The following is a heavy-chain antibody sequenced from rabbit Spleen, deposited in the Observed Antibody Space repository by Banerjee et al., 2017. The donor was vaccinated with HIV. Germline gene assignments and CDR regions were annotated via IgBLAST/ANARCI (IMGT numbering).Heavy chain of an antibody. D-gene: IGHD2-1*01. Sequence: QEQLVESGGGLVKPGASLTLTCTASGFSFSNGYMCWVRQAPGKGLEWIGCIGSGGATYYTSWAKGRFTISKTSSTTVTLKMTSLTAADTATYFCARDSVDTNNGDLAVWGPGTLVTVS. J-gene: IGHJ4*01. V-gene: IGHV1S45*01. CDR2: IGSGGAT. CDR3: ARDSVDTNNGDLAV. CDR1: GFSFSNGY.